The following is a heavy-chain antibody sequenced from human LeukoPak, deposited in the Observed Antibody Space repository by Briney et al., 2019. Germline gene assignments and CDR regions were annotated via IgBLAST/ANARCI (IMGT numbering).Heavy chain of an antibody. CDR2: INHSGST. V-gene: IGHV4-34*01. D-gene: IGHD6-19*01. J-gene: IGHJ6*02. Sequence: SETLSLTCAVYGGSFSGYYWSWIRQPPGKGLEWIGEINHSGSTNYNPSLKSRATISVDTAKNQFSLKLSSVTAADTAVYYCARMSSGWYLYYYYGMDVWGQGTTVTVSS. CDR1: GGSFSGYY. CDR3: ARMSSGWYLYYYYGMDV.